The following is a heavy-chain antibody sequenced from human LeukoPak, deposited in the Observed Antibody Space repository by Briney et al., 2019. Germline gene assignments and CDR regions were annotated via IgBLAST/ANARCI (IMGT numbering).Heavy chain of an antibody. Sequence: GESLKISREGSGYSFTSNWIGWVRQMPGKGLEWMGIIYPGDSDTRYSPSFQGQVTISVDKSISTAYLQWSSLKASDTAIYYCAKQGNRYSYGPLSEVYYFDYWGQGTLVTVSS. V-gene: IGHV5-51*01. J-gene: IGHJ4*02. D-gene: IGHD5-18*01. CDR1: GYSFTSNW. CDR3: AKQGNRYSYGPLSEVYYFDY. CDR2: IYPGDSDT.